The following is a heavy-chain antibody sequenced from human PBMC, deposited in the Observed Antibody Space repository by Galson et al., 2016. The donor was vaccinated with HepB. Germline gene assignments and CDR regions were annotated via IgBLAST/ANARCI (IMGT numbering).Heavy chain of an antibody. CDR1: GGSINNYY. D-gene: IGHD3-22*01. CDR3: ARIPMILVLSHFDS. CDR2: MYFRGST. V-gene: IGHV4-59*12. Sequence: ETLSLTCSVSGGSINNYYWIWVRQSPGKGLEYIGYMYFRGSTNYNPSLKRRVTISVGTSKNQFSLNLRAVTPADTAVYYCARIPMILVLSHFDSWGPGRLVTVSS. J-gene: IGHJ4*01.